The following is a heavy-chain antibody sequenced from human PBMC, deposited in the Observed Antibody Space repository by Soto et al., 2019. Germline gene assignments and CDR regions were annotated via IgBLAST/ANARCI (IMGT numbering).Heavy chain of an antibody. CDR2: ISSSSSYI. J-gene: IGHJ3*02. D-gene: IGHD3-22*01. V-gene: IGHV3-21*01. CDR3: ARPESSAPRDLNAFDI. Sequence: EVQLVESGGGLVKPGGSLRLSCAASGFTFSSYSMNWVRQAPGKGLEWVSSISSSSSYIYYADSVKGRFTISRDNAKNSLYLQMNSLRAEDTAVYYCARPESSAPRDLNAFDIWGQGTMVTVSS. CDR1: GFTFSSYS.